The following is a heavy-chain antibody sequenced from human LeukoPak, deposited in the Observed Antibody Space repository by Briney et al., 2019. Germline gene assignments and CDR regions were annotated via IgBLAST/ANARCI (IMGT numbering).Heavy chain of an antibody. J-gene: IGHJ4*02. D-gene: IGHD3-10*01. CDR1: GFTSSSYW. V-gene: IGHV3-7*03. CDR2: IKQDGSEK. Sequence: GGSLRLSCAASGFTSSSYWMSWVRQAPGKGLEWVANIKQDGSEKYYGDSGKGRFTISRDNAKNSLYMQMNSLRAEDTAVYYCARLWFGESHIDYWGQGTLATVSS. CDR3: ARLWFGESHIDY.